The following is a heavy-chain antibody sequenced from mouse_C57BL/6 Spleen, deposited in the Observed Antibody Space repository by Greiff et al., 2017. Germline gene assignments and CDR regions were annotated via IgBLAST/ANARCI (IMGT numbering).Heavy chain of an antibody. CDR1: GFTFSDYY. J-gene: IGHJ4*01. D-gene: IGHD3-3*01. CDR2: INYDGSST. CDR3: ARDRGTDYAMDY. V-gene: IGHV5-16*01. Sequence: EVKLMESEGGLVQPGSSMKLSCTASGFTFSDYYMAWVRQVPEKGLEWVANINYDGSSTYYLDSLKSRFIISRDNATNILYLQMSSLKSEDTATYYCARDRGTDYAMDYWGQGTSVTVSS.